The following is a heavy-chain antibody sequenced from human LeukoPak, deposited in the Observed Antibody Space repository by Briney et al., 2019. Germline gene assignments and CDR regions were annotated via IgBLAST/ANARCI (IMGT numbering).Heavy chain of an antibody. V-gene: IGHV4-30-4*01. Sequence: SQTLSLTCTVSGGSISSGDYYWSWIRQPPGKGLEWIVYIYYSGSTYYNPSLKSRVTISVDTSKNQFSLKLSSVTAADTAVYYCARAGGCSSTSCYAAPFDPWGQGTLVTVSS. CDR1: GGSISSGDYY. CDR2: IYYSGST. J-gene: IGHJ5*02. D-gene: IGHD2-2*01. CDR3: ARAGGCSSTSCYAAPFDP.